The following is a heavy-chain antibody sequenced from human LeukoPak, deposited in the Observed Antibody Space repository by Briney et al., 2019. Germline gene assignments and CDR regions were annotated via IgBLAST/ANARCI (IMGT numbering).Heavy chain of an antibody. CDR3: AKDHYWSIDY. D-gene: IGHD3-3*01. V-gene: IGHV3-74*01. CDR2: IKGDGIST. CDR1: GFIFSSHA. Sequence: GGSLRLSCAASGFIFSSHAMHWVRQAPGKGLEWVSRIKGDGISTNYADSVKGRFTISRDIAKNTLYLQMNSLRAEDTGVYYCAKDHYWSIDYWGRGTLVTVSS. J-gene: IGHJ4*02.